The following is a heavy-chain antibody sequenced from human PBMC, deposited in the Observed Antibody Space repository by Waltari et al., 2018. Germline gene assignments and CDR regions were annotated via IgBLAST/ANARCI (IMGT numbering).Heavy chain of an antibody. J-gene: IGHJ5*02. V-gene: IGHV1-8*01. CDR3: ARGQGSYRRRTKGTYNWFDP. CDR1: GYTFTSYD. CDR2: MNPNSGNT. Sequence: QVQLVQSGAEVKKPGASVKVSCKASGYTFTSYDINWVRPAPGPGLEWMGWMNPNSGNTGYAQKFQGRVTMTRNTSISTAYMELSSLRSEDTAVYYCARGQGSYRRRTKGTYNWFDPWGQGTLVTVSS. D-gene: IGHD1-26*01.